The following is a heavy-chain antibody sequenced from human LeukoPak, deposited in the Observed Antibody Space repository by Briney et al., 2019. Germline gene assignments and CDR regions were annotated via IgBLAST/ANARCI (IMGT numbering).Heavy chain of an antibody. CDR1: GGSISSYY. J-gene: IGHJ4*02. D-gene: IGHD6-13*01. CDR2: IYYSGST. V-gene: IGHV4-59*01. CDR3: ASSASPYSSSSDYSYFDY. Sequence: SETLSLTCTVSGGSISSYYWSWIRQPPGKGLEWIGYIYYSGSTNYNPYLKSRVTISVDTSKNQFSLKLSSVTAADTAVYYCASSASPYSSSSDYSYFDYWGQGTLVTVSS.